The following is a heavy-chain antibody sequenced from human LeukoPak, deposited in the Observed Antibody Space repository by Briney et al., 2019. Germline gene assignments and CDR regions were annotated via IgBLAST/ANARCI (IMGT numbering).Heavy chain of an antibody. CDR1: GGSISSSSYY. CDR2: IYYSGST. D-gene: IGHD3-3*01. Sequence: SETLSLTCTVSGGSISSSSYYWGWIRQPPGKGLEWFGGIYYSGSTYYNPSLKSRVTISVETSKNQFSLKLSSVTAADTAVYYCARHIPFWSGPYSGLYYFDYWGQGTLVTVSS. CDR3: ARHIPFWSGPYSGLYYFDY. V-gene: IGHV4-39*01. J-gene: IGHJ4*02.